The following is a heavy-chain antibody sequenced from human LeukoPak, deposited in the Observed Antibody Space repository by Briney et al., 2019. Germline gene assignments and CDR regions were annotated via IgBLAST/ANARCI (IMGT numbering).Heavy chain of an antibody. Sequence: PSETLSLTCTVSGGSISSGSYYWSWIRQPAGTGLEWIGRIYTSGSTNYNSSLKSRVTISVDTSKNQFSLKLSSVTAADTAVYYCAGNYYGSGSYYSEDRYWGQGTLVTVSS. V-gene: IGHV4-61*02. CDR3: AGNYYGSGSYYSEDRY. CDR2: IYTSGST. CDR1: GGSISSGSYY. D-gene: IGHD3-10*01. J-gene: IGHJ4*02.